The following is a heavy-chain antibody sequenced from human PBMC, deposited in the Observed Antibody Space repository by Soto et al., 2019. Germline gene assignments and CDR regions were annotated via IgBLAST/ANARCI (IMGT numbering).Heavy chain of an antibody. CDR1: GYTFTSYD. CDR3: ARGLDIVVVVAATDYYYYYMDV. J-gene: IGHJ6*03. D-gene: IGHD2-15*01. V-gene: IGHV1-8*01. CDR2: MNPNSGNT. Sequence: QVSLVQSGAEVKKPGASVKVSCKASGYTFTSYDINWVRQATGQGLEWMGWMNPNSGNTGYAQKFQGRVTMTRNTSISTAYMELSSLRSEDTAVYYCARGLDIVVVVAATDYYYYYMDVWGKGTTVTVSS.